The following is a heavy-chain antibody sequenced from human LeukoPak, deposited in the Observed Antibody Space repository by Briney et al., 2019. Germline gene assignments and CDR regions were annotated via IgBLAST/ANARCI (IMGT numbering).Heavy chain of an antibody. J-gene: IGHJ6*03. CDR3: IRTLIVATSPYMDV. D-gene: IGHD5-12*01. CDR1: GFTFSSYW. CDR2: VNSDGTGT. Sequence: PGGSLRLSCAASGFTFSSYWMHWVRQAPGKGLVWVSRVNSDGTGTTYADSVEGRLTISRGNAKNTVYLQMNSLRAEDTAIYYCIRTLIVATSPYMDVWGKGTTVTVSS. V-gene: IGHV3-74*01.